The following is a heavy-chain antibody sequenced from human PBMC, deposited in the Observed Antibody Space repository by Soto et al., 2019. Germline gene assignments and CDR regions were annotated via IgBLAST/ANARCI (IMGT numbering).Heavy chain of an antibody. CDR3: AKVVQTWFAP. CDR2: INHSGST. Sequence: PSETPALTCAVYGGSFCGYEWSWIRQPPGKGLEWIGEINHSGSTNYNPSLKSRVTISVYTSKNTLYLQMNSLRAEDTAVYYSAKVVQTWFAPWGRGTLVTVSS. V-gene: IGHV4-34*01. J-gene: IGHJ5*02. CDR1: GGSFCGYE.